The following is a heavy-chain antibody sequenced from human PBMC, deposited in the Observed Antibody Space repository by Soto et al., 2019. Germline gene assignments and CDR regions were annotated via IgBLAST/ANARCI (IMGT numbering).Heavy chain of an antibody. CDR2: INGDNGNT. J-gene: IGHJ6*02. Sequence: GSVKVSFKASGYTFTTHSMHWVRHAPGQRLEWMGWINGDNGNTKYSQKFQGRVTITRDTSANTGYMELSRLRSEDTAVFYCARARGRYCSSSTCLPDVWGQGTTVTVSS. V-gene: IGHV1-3*01. D-gene: IGHD2-2*01. CDR3: ARARGRYCSSSTCLPDV. CDR1: GYTFTTHS.